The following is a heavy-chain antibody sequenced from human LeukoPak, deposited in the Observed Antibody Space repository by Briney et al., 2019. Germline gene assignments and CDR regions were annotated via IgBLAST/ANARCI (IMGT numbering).Heavy chain of an antibody. J-gene: IGHJ4*02. Sequence: GASVKVSCKASGYTFTNYTLNWVRQAPGQGLEWMGWIDTNTGNPTYAQGFIGRFVFSLDTSVTTAYLQISSLKAEDTAVYYCARVLVLAVAAPFDHWGQGTLVTVSS. CDR3: ARVLVLAVAAPFDH. CDR2: IDTNTGNP. D-gene: IGHD6-19*01. V-gene: IGHV7-4-1*02. CDR1: GYTFTNYT.